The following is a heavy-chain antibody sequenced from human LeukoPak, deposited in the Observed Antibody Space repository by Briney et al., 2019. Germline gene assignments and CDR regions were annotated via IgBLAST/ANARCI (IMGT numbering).Heavy chain of an antibody. CDR1: GFTFSSYG. J-gene: IGHJ4*02. CDR3: ARGRGIAAEYFDY. CDR2: IWYDGSNK. D-gene: IGHD6-13*01. Sequence: GGSLRLSCAASGFTFSSYGMHWVRQAPGKGLEWVAVIWYDGSNKYYADSVKGRFTISRDNSKNTLYLQMNSLRAEDTAMYYCARGRGIAAEYFDYWGQGTLVTVSS. V-gene: IGHV3-33*01.